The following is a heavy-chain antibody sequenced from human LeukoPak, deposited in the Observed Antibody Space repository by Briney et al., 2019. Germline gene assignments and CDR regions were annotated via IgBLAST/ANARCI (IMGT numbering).Heavy chain of an antibody. D-gene: IGHD6-13*01. V-gene: IGHV4-59*08. CDR2: IYYSGST. J-gene: IGHJ4*02. CDR1: GGSISSYY. Sequence: SETLSLTCTVSGGSISSYYWSWIRQPPGKGLEWIGYIYYSGSTNYNPSLKSRVTISVDTSKNQFSLKLSSVTAADTAVYYCARLSSSWPFDYWGQGTLVTVSS. CDR3: ARLSSSWPFDY.